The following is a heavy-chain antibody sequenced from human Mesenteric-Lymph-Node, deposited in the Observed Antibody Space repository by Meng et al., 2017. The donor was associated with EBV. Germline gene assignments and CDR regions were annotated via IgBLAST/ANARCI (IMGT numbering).Heavy chain of an antibody. J-gene: IGHJ4*02. CDR3: ARDQGSSSCFDY. CDR1: GFTFSDYY. Sequence: QVQLVESGGGLVKPGGARRLSFAAAGFTFSDYYMSWIRQAPGKGLEWVSYISSSGSTIYYADSVKGRFTISRDNAKNSLYLQMNSLRAEDTAVYYCARDQGSSSCFDYWGQGTLVTVSS. CDR2: ISSSGSTI. D-gene: IGHD6-6*01. V-gene: IGHV3-11*01.